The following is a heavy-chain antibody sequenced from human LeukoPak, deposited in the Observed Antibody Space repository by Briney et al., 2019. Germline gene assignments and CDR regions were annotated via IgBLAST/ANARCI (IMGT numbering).Heavy chain of an antibody. CDR1: GFTFSSYA. V-gene: IGHV3-30-3*01. CDR3: ARMGYIAAAGIHVGSTYYFDY. D-gene: IGHD6-13*01. Sequence: GGSLRLSCAASGFTFSSYAMHWVRQAPGKGLEWVAVISYDGSNKYYADSVKGRFTISRDNSKNTLYLQMNSLRAEDTAVYYCARMGYIAAAGIHVGSTYYFDYWGQGTLVTVSS. J-gene: IGHJ4*02. CDR2: ISYDGSNK.